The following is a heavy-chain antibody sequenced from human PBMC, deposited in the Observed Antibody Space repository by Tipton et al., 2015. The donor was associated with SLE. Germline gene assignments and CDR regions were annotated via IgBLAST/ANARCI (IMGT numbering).Heavy chain of an antibody. D-gene: IGHD5-18*01. V-gene: IGHV3-48*03. J-gene: IGHJ4*02. Sequence: SLRLSCAATGFTFSSYEMNWVRQAPGKGLEWVSYISSSGSTIYYADSAKGRFTISRDNAKNSLYLQMNSLRAEDTAVYYCAGPGGYSYGYFDYWGQGTLVTVSS. CDR3: AGPGGYSYGYFDY. CDR2: ISSSGSTI. CDR1: GFTFSSYE.